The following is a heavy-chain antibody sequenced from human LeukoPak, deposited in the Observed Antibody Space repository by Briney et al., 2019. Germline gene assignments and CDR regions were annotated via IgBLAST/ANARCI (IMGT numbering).Heavy chain of an antibody. CDR2: ISTSSSYI. CDR3: ARDTGHYDSTGYDY. Sequence: PGGSLRLSCAASGFTLSSYYMNWVRQAPGKGLEWVSSISTSSSYIYYADSMKGRFTISRDNAKNSLYLQMNSLRAEDTAVYYCARDTGHYDSTGYDYWGQGTLVTVSS. CDR1: GFTLSSYY. V-gene: IGHV3-21*01. J-gene: IGHJ4*02. D-gene: IGHD3-22*01.